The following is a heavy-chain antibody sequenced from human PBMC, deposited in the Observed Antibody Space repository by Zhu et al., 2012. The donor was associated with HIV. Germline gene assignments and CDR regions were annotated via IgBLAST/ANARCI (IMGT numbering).Heavy chain of an antibody. Sequence: QVQLQESGPGLVKPSETLSLTCTVSGGSISSSSYYWGWIRQPPGKGLEWIGSIYYSGSTYYNPSLKSRVTISVDTSKNQFSLKLRSVTAADTAVYYCARHRYQLPITLRPHYFDYWGQDPGRRLL. CDR2: IYYSGST. V-gene: IGHV4-39*07. J-gene: IGHJ4*02. CDR1: GGSISSSSYY. CDR3: ARHRYQLPITLRPHYFDY. D-gene: IGHD2-2*01.